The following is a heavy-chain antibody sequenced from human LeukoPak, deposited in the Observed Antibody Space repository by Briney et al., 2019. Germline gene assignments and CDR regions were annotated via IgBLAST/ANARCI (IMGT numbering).Heavy chain of an antibody. V-gene: IGHV4-59*01. D-gene: IGHD6-19*01. CDR2: IYYSGST. Sequence: SQTLSLTCTVSGGSISSYYWSWIRQPPGKGLEWIGYIYYSGSTNYNPSLKSRVTISVDTSKNQFSLKLSSVTAADTAVYYCARENSSGQRDYWGQGTLVTVSS. CDR3: ARENSSGQRDY. CDR1: GGSISSYY. J-gene: IGHJ4*02.